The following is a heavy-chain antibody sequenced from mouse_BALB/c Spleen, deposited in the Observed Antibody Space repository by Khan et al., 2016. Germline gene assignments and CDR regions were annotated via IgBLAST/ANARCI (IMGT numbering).Heavy chain of an antibody. V-gene: IGHV1-9*01. CDR3: ESPGYDGGAYYFAY. CDR2: ILPGSGST. CDR1: GYTFSSYW. J-gene: IGHJ2*01. Sequence: QVQLQQSGTELMKPGASVKISCKATGYTFSSYWIEWVKQRPGHGLEWIGEILPGSGSTNYNENFKGKATFTADTSSNTAYMQLSSLTSEDSAVYYVESPGYDGGAYYFAYWGQGTTLTVSA. D-gene: IGHD2-14*01.